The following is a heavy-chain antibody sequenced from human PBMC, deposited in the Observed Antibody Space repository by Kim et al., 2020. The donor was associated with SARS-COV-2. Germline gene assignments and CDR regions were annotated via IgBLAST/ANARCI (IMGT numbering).Heavy chain of an antibody. Sequence: SETLSLTCAVYGGSFSGYYWSWIRQPPGKGLEWIGEINHSGSTNYNPSLKSRVTISVDTSKNQFSLKLSSVTAADTAVYYCARDHYNWNPWMDVWGQGTTVTVSS. D-gene: IGHD1-20*01. CDR1: GGSFSGYY. CDR3: ARDHYNWNPWMDV. J-gene: IGHJ6*02. CDR2: INHSGST. V-gene: IGHV4-34*01.